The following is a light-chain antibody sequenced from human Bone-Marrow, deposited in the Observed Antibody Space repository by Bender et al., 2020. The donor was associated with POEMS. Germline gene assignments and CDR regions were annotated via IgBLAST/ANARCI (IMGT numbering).Light chain of an antibody. CDR1: SSNIGTNP. Sequence: QSVLTQPPSASGTPGQRVTISCSGSSSNIGTNPVNWYQQLPGTAPKLLIYINNQRPSGVPDRFCGSKSGTSASLAISGLQSEDEADYYCAAWENSLNGWVFGGGTKLTVL. J-gene: IGLJ3*02. V-gene: IGLV1-44*01. CDR2: INN. CDR3: AAWENSLNGWV.